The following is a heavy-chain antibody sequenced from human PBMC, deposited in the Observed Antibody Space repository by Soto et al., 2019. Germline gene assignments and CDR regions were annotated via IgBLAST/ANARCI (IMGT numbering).Heavy chain of an antibody. CDR3: ARLTGYQLLKADWFDP. J-gene: IGHJ5*02. CDR1: GYSFTSYW. Sequence: GGSLKISCKGSGYSFTSYWIGWVRQMPGKGLEWMGIIYPGDSDTRYSPSFQGQVTISADKSISTAYLQWSSLKASDTAMYYCARLTGYQLLKADWFDPWGQGTLVTVSS. CDR2: IYPGDSDT. D-gene: IGHD2-2*01. V-gene: IGHV5-51*01.